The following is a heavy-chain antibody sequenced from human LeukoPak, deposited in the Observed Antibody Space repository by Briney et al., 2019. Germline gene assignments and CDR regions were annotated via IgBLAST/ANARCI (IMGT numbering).Heavy chain of an antibody. V-gene: IGHV4-59*01. CDR2: IYYSGST. D-gene: IGHD3-10*01. Sequence: SETLSLTCTVSAGSISSYYWSWIRQPPGKGLEWIGYIYYSGSTNYNPSLKSRVTISVDTSKNQFSLKLSSVTAADTAVYYCARAARGSGSYYKGFDYWAREPWSPSPQ. CDR3: ARAARGSGSYYKGFDY. J-gene: IGHJ4*02. CDR1: AGSISSYY.